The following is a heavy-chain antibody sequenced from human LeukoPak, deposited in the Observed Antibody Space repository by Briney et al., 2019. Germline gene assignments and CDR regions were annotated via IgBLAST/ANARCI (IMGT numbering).Heavy chain of an antibody. CDR1: GFTFSNAW. CDR3: TTYSIGIQLWLLLGY. CDR2: IKSKTDGGTT. Sequence: PGGSLRLSCAASGFTFSNAWMSWVRQAPGKGLEWVGRIKSKTDGGTTDYAAPVKGRFTISRDDSKNTLYLQMNSLKTEDTAVYYCTTYSIGIQLWLLLGYWGQGTLVTVSS. J-gene: IGHJ4*02. V-gene: IGHV3-15*01. D-gene: IGHD5-18*01.